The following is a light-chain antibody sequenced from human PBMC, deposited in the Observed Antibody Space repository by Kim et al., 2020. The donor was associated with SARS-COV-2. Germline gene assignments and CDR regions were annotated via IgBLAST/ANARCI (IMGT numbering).Light chain of an antibody. CDR3: AAWDDSLNGWV. CDR2: SND. Sequence: GQKVTISCSGSRSNIGSNTVNWYHQFPGTAPKLLIYSNDQRPSGVPDRFSGSKSGTSASLAISGLQSEDEIDYYCAAWDDSLNGWVFGGGTKLTVL. J-gene: IGLJ3*02. V-gene: IGLV1-44*01. CDR1: RSNIGSNT.